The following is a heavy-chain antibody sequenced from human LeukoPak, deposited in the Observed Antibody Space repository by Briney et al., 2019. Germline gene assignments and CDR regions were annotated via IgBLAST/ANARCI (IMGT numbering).Heavy chain of an antibody. CDR2: ISYDGSNK. D-gene: IGHD3-10*01. J-gene: IGHJ3*02. CDR3: ASRLLLNAFDI. V-gene: IGHV3-30*01. Sequence: GGSLRLSCAASGFTFSSYAMHWVRQAPGKGLEWVAVISYDGSNKYYADSVKGLFTISRDNSKNTLYLQMNSLRAEDTAVYYCASRLLLNAFDIWGQGTMVTVSS. CDR1: GFTFSSYA.